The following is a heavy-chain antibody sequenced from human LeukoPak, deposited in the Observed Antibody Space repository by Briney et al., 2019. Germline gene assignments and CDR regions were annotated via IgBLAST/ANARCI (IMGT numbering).Heavy chain of an antibody. J-gene: IGHJ6*03. CDR3: ARLSSGPLYYYYMDV. D-gene: IGHD6-19*01. Sequence: GGSLRLSCAASGFTFSSYEMNWVRQAPGKGLEWVSYISSSGSTIYYADSVKGRFTISRDNAKNSLYLQMNSLRAEDTAVYYCARLSSGPLYYYYMDVWGNGTTVTISS. V-gene: IGHV3-48*03. CDR1: GFTFSSYE. CDR2: ISSSGSTI.